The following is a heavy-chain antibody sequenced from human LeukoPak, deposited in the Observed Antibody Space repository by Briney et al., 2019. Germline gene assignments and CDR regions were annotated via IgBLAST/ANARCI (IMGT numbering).Heavy chain of an antibody. J-gene: IGHJ4*02. D-gene: IGHD3-10*01. CDR2: IATNGGSI. V-gene: IGHV3-64D*06. CDR1: GFTFSSFV. CDR3: VKASEYYDY. Sequence: GGSLRLSGSASGFTFSSFVMHWVRQAPGKGLEYASSIATNGGSIVYADSVRGRFTISRDNSKNALYLQMSSLRPEDTAVYFCVKASEYYDYWGQGTLVTVSS.